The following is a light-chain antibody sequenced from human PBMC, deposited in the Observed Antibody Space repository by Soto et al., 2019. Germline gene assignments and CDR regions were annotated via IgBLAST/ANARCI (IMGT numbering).Light chain of an antibody. J-gene: IGLJ3*02. CDR2: EVN. CDR1: TSDVGTYDS. CDR3: ASYAGSNNLL. V-gene: IGLV2-8*01. Sequence: QSVLTQPPSASGSPGQSVTISCTGTTSDVGTYDSVSWYQRHPGKAPKLIIYEVNKRPSGVPDRFSGSKSGNTASLTVSGLQAEDETHYYCASYAGSNNLLFGGGTKVTVL.